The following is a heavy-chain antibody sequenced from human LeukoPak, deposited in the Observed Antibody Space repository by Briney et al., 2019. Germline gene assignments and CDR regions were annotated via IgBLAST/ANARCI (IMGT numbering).Heavy chain of an antibody. J-gene: IGHJ4*02. CDR1: GYTFTGYY. CDR3: ARRIWFGEPQFDY. D-gene: IGHD3-10*01. Sequence: ASVRVSCKASGYTFTGYYIHWVRQAPGQGLEWMGWINSNTGGTDYAQNFQGRVTMTRDTSINTAYMELSSLKSDDTAVYYCARRIWFGEPQFDYWGQGTLVTVSS. V-gene: IGHV1-2*02. CDR2: INSNTGGT.